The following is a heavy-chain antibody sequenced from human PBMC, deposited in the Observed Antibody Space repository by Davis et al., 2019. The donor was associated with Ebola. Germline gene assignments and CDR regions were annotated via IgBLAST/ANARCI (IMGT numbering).Heavy chain of an antibody. CDR3: ARGRNGGWDFDY. Sequence: GGSLRLSCTASGFTVSSNHMSWVRQAPGKGLEWVSVIYDQSTAYADAVRGRFIISRDKSNNTLYLEMSSLRVDDTAVYYCARGRNGGWDFDYWGQGTRVTVSP. CDR1: GFTVSSNH. J-gene: IGHJ4*02. V-gene: IGHV3-53*05. D-gene: IGHD6-19*01. CDR2: IYDQST.